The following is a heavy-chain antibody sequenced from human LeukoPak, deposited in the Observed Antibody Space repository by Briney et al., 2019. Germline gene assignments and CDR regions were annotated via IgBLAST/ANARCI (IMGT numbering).Heavy chain of an antibody. CDR2: INHSGST. V-gene: IGHV4-34*01. J-gene: IGHJ4*02. CDR1: GGSFSGYY. Sequence: SETLSLTCAVYGGSFSGYYWSWIRQPRGKGLEWIGVINHSGSTNYNPSLKSRVTISVDTSKNQFSLKLSSVTAADTAVYYCAREPYYYDSSGYYLPFDYWGQGTLVTVSS. CDR3: AREPYYYDSSGYYLPFDY. D-gene: IGHD3-22*01.